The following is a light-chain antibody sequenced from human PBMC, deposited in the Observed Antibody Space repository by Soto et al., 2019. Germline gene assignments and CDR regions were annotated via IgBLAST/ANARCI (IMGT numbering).Light chain of an antibody. Sequence: DIQMTQSPSPLSASVGDRVTITCRASQSISSWLAWYQQKPGKAPKLLIYKASSLESGVPSRFSGSGSGTEFTLTISSLQPDDFATYYCQQYNGAFGQGTKVDI. CDR1: QSISSW. J-gene: IGKJ1*01. CDR2: KAS. V-gene: IGKV1-5*03. CDR3: QQYNGA.